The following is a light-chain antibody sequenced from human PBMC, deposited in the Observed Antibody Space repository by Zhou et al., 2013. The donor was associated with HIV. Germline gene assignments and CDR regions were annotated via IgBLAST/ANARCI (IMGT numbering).Light chain of an antibody. CDR2: RND. J-gene: IGLJ2*01. Sequence: QSVLTQPPSASGTPGQRVTISCSGSNSNIGSKNVNWFQHLPGMAPKLLIYRNDQRPSGVPDRFSGSKSGSAASLAISGLQSEDEAVYSCASWDDSLNGVVFGRRDHADRP. V-gene: IGLV1-44*01. CDR3: ASWDDSLNGVV. CDR1: NSNIGSKN.